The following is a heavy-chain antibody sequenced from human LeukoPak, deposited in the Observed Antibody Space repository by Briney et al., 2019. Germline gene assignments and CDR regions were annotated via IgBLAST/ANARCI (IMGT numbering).Heavy chain of an antibody. CDR1: GYTFTGYY. J-gene: IGHJ3*02. V-gene: IGHV1-2*04. D-gene: IGHD6-19*01. Sequence: ASVKVSCKASGYTFTGYYMHWVRQAPGQGLEWMGWINPNSGGTNYAQKFQGWVTMTRDTSISTAYMELSRLRSDDTAVYYCAKSGAVAGPSEAFNIWGQGTMVTVSS. CDR3: AKSGAVAGPSEAFNI. CDR2: INPNSGGT.